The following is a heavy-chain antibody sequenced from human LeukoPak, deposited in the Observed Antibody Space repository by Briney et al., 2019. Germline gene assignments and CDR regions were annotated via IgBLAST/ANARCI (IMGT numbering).Heavy chain of an antibody. J-gene: IGHJ4*02. D-gene: IGHD5-12*01. V-gene: IGHV4-34*01. CDR2: INHSGST. Sequence: PSETLSLTCAVYGGSFSGYYWSWIRQPPGKGLEWIGEINHSGSTNYNPSLKSRVTISVGTSKNQFSLKLSSVTAADTAVYYCARVAEMATITSYFDYWGQGTLVTVSS. CDR3: ARVAEMATITSYFDY. CDR1: GGSFSGYY.